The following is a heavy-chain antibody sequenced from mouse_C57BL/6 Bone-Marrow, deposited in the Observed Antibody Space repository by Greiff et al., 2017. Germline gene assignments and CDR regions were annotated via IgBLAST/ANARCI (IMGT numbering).Heavy chain of an antibody. V-gene: IGHV14-4*01. CDR1: GFNIKDDY. D-gene: IGHD2-3*01. CDR3: SSFDGNYFDF. CDR2: IDPEIGDT. J-gene: IGHJ2*01. Sequence: EVQLQQSGAELVRPGASVKLSCTASGFNIKDDYIHWVKQRPEQGLEWIGWIDPEIGDTEYASKFQGKATITSETSPNTAYLQLSSLTSEDTAVYYCSSFDGNYFDFWGQGTPLTVAS.